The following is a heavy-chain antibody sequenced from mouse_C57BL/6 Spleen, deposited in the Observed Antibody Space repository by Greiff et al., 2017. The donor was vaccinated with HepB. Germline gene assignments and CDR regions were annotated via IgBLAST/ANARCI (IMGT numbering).Heavy chain of an antibody. J-gene: IGHJ1*03. CDR3: ARDYDSYWYFDV. V-gene: IGHV5-16*01. CDR1: GFTFSDYY. D-gene: IGHD2-4*01. Sequence: EVKVVESEGGLVQPGSSMKLSCTASGFTFSDYYMAWVRQVPEKGLEWVANINYDGSSTYYLDSLKSRFIISRDNAKNILYLQMSSLKSEDTATYYCARDYDSYWYFDVWGTGTTVTVSS. CDR2: INYDGSST.